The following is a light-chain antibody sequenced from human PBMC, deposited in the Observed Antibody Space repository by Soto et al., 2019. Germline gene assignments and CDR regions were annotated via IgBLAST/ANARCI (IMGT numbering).Light chain of an antibody. Sequence: AMSLSPATRSVSAGEGPTLYGRARHSVSSNVARYQHKPGQAPRLLIYGVSTRATGIPARFSGSGSETEFTLIISSLQSEDFAVYYCQQYNDWPRTFGQGTKVDI. CDR3: QQYNDWPRT. V-gene: IGKV3-15*01. J-gene: IGKJ1*01. CDR2: GVS. CDR1: HSVSSN.